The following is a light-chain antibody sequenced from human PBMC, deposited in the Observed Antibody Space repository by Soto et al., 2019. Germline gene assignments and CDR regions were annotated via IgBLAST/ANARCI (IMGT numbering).Light chain of an antibody. V-gene: IGKV3-11*01. Sequence: EIVLKQSPATLSLYTGERATLSCRASQSVSTYLAWFQQKPGQAPRLLIYDASNRATGIPARFSGSGSGTDFTLTISSLEPEDFAVYYCQQRGNWPPITFGQGTRLEIK. J-gene: IGKJ5*01. CDR1: QSVSTY. CDR2: DAS. CDR3: QQRGNWPPIT.